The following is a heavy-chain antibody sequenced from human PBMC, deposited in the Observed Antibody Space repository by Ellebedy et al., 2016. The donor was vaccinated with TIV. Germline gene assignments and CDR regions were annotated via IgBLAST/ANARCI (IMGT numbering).Heavy chain of an antibody. CDR2: IYYSGST. D-gene: IGHD6-13*01. J-gene: IGHJ6*02. V-gene: IGHV4-59*01. CDR1: GGSISSYY. CDR3: ARGGGQLVHYYYYGMDV. Sequence: SETLSLXCTVSGGSISSYYWSWIRQPPGKGLEWIGYIYYSGSTNYNPSLKSRVTISVDTSKNQFSLKLSSVTAADTAVYYCARGGGQLVHYYYYGMDVWGQGTTVTVSS.